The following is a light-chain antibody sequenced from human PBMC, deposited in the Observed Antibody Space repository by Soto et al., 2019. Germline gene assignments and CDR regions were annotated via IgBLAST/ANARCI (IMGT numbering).Light chain of an antibody. J-gene: IGLJ1*01. CDR2: DVS. CDR3: CSYAGRFIYV. V-gene: IGLV2-11*01. Sequence: QSVLTQPASVSGSPGQSITISCTGASSDVGTYNYVSWYQQHPGKAPKLMIYDVSKRPSGVPDRFSGSKSGNTASLTISGLQTEDEADYYCCSYAGRFIYVFGTGTKVTVL. CDR1: SSDVGTYNY.